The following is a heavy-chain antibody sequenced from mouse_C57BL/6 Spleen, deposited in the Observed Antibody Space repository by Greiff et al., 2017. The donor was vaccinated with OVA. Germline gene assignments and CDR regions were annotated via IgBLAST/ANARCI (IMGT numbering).Heavy chain of an antibody. CDR1: GFSLTSYG. D-gene: IGHD2-2*01. J-gene: IGHJ3*01. CDR3: AKTDMVTTGGFAY. V-gene: IGHV2-5*01. CDR2: IWRGGST. Sequence: VQGVESGPGLVQPSQSLSITCTVSGFSLTSYGVHWVRQSPGKGLEWLGVIWRGGSTDYNAAFMSRLSITKDNSKSQVFFKMNSLQADDTAIYYCAKTDMVTTGGFAYWGQGTLVTVSA.